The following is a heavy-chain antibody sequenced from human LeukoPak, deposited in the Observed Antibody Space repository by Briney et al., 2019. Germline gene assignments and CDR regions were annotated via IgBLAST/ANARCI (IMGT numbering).Heavy chain of an antibody. Sequence: ASVKVSCKASEYTFTGYYMHWVRQAPGQGLEWMGWINPNSGGTNYAQKFQGWVTMTRDTSISTAYMELSRLRSDDTAVYYCARERSSTNGDDAFDIWGQGTMVTVSS. CDR1: EYTFTGYY. CDR2: INPNSGGT. CDR3: ARERSSTNGDDAFDI. V-gene: IGHV1-2*04. J-gene: IGHJ3*02. D-gene: IGHD2-8*01.